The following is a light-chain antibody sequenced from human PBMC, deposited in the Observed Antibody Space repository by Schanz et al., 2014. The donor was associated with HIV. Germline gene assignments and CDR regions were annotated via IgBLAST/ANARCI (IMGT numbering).Light chain of an antibody. Sequence: EIVMTQSPATLSVSPGERATLSCRASQSVSMNLAWYQQKHGQAPRLLIYGASTRATGIPARFSGSGSGTEFTLTISSLQSEDFAVYYCQQYNNWPPRYTFGQGTKLEIK. CDR1: QSVSMN. V-gene: IGKV3-15*01. CDR3: QQYNNWPPRYT. J-gene: IGKJ2*01. CDR2: GAS.